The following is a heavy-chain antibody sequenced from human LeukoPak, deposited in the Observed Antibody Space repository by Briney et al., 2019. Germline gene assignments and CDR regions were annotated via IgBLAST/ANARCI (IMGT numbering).Heavy chain of an antibody. D-gene: IGHD1-26*01. CDR2: LYSGGST. Sequence: GGSLRLSCAASEFIVSSNYMSWVRQATGKGLEWVSVLYSGGSTYYADSVKGRFTISRDNSKNTLYLQMNSLRAEDTAVYYCASSGNYYPYLLDYWGQGTLVTVSS. J-gene: IGHJ4*02. V-gene: IGHV3-53*01. CDR1: EFIVSSNY. CDR3: ASSGNYYPYLLDY.